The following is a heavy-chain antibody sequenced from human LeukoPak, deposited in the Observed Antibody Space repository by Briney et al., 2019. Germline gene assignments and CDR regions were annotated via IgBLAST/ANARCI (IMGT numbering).Heavy chain of an antibody. CDR3: ARDSGRGWRGYSYGYRFGY. Sequence: GGSLRLSCAASGFTFSNCAMHWVRQAPGKGLGWEAFIRYDGSNKFYADSVKGRFTISRDNSKNTLYLQMNSLRAEDTAVYYCARDSGRGWRGYSYGYRFGYWGQGTLVTVSS. V-gene: IGHV3-30*02. J-gene: IGHJ4*02. CDR2: IRYDGSNK. D-gene: IGHD5-18*01. CDR1: GFTFSNCA.